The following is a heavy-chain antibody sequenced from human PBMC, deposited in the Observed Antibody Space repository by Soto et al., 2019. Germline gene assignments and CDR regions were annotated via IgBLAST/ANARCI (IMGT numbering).Heavy chain of an antibody. Sequence: PSETLSLTCTVSGGSISSYYWSWIRQPPGKGLEWIGYIYYSGSTNYNPSLKSRVTISVDTSKNQFSLKLSSVTAADTAVYYCARSYSGSYLSFDYWGQGTLVTVS. J-gene: IGHJ4*02. CDR3: ARSYSGSYLSFDY. CDR2: IYYSGST. D-gene: IGHD1-26*01. V-gene: IGHV4-59*01. CDR1: GGSISSYY.